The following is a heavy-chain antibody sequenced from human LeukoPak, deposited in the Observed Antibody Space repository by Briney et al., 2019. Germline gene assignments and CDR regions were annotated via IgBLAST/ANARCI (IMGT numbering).Heavy chain of an antibody. V-gene: IGHV3-30*18. CDR2: ISYDGSNK. D-gene: IGHD6-13*01. Sequence: GGSLRLSCAASGFTFSSYGMHWVRQAPGKGLEWVAVISYDGSNKYYADSVKGRFTISRDNSKNTLYLQMNSLRAEDTAVYYCAKDRAAAGTVGSRYYGMDVWGKGTTVTVSS. CDR1: GFTFSSYG. CDR3: AKDRAAAGTVGSRYYGMDV. J-gene: IGHJ6*04.